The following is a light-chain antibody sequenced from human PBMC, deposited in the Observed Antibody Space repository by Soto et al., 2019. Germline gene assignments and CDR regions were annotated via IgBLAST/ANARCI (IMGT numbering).Light chain of an antibody. Sequence: EIVLTQSPATLSLSPGERATLSCRASQSVSSYLAWYQQKPGQAPRLLIYDASNRATGIPARFSGSGSGTDFTLTISSLEPEDFAVYYCQQRELTFGEGTKVEIK. CDR1: QSVSSY. V-gene: IGKV3-11*01. CDR2: DAS. J-gene: IGKJ4*01. CDR3: QQRELT.